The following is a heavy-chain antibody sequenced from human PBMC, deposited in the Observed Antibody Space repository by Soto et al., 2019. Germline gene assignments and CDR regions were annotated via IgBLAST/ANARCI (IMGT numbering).Heavy chain of an antibody. D-gene: IGHD3-10*01. V-gene: IGHV1-69*08. J-gene: IGHJ4*02. CDR1: GGTFSSYT. CDR2: IIPILGIA. CDR3: AREGSGDY. Sequence: QVQLVQSGAEVKKPGSSVKVSCKASGGTFSSYTISWVRQAPGQGLEWMGRIIPILGIANYAQKFQGRVTITEDNSTSTAYMELSSLRSDDTAVYYCAREGSGDYWGQGTLVTVSS.